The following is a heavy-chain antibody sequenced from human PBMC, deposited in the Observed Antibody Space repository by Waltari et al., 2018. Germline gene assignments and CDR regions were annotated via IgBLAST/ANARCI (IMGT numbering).Heavy chain of an antibody. Sequence: EVQLVEAGGGLVKPGGTLRASWAASGFIFSDDSMSWVRPVPGKGREWVSTINSSSRYIYYGDSVKGRFTVSRDNAKNSLYLQMDSLRGEDTGVYYCARDAVTNFDWFDPWGQGTQVTVSS. CDR2: INSSSRYI. CDR1: GFIFSDDS. D-gene: IGHD4-17*01. V-gene: IGHV3-21*01. CDR3: ARDAVTNFDWFDP. J-gene: IGHJ5*02.